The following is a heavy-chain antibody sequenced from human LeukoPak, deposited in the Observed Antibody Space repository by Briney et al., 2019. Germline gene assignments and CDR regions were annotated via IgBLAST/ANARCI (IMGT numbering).Heavy chain of an antibody. CDR1: GHTFSHYS. Sequence: GGSLRLSCAASGHTFSHYSVNWVRQAPGKGLEWVSSISSTSDYIYYADSVKGRFTISRDNTKSSLYLQMNSLRAEDTAVYYCVSGNDPDSTWENYRLDAFDIWGQGTTVIVSS. D-gene: IGHD3-16*02. CDR2: ISSTSDYI. J-gene: IGHJ3*02. V-gene: IGHV3-21*01. CDR3: VSGNDPDSTWENYRLDAFDI.